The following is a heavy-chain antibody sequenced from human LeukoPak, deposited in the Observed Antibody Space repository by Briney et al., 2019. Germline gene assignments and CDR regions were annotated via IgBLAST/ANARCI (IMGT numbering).Heavy chain of an antibody. CDR1: GFTFSSYV. D-gene: IGHD2/OR15-2a*01. V-gene: IGHV3-30-3*01. Sequence: TGGSLRLSCAASGFTFSSYVMHWVRQAPGKGLEWVAVISYDGSNKYYADSVKGRFTVSRDNAKNSLYLQMDSLRAEDAAVYYFARDQYEGTCPDYWGQGTLVTVSS. CDR2: ISYDGSNK. J-gene: IGHJ4*02. CDR3: ARDQYEGTCPDY.